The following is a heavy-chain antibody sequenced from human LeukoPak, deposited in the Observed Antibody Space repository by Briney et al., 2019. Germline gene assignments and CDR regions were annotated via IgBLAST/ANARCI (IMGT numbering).Heavy chain of an antibody. Sequence: PGGSLRLSCAASGFTFSSYAMSWVRQAPGKGLEWVSATSGSGGSTYYADSVKGRFTISRDNSKNTLYLQMNSLRAEDTAVYYCATSTAPNYDFWSEKYYFDYWGQGTLVTVSS. V-gene: IGHV3-23*01. CDR2: TSGSGGST. CDR3: ATSTAPNYDFWSEKYYFDY. CDR1: GFTFSSYA. J-gene: IGHJ4*02. D-gene: IGHD3-3*01.